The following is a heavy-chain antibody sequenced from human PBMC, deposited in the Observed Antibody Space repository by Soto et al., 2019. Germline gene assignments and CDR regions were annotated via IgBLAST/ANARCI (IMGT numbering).Heavy chain of an antibody. CDR1: RFTFSSYA. Sequence: GGSLRLSCAASRFTFSSYAMSWVRQAPGKGLEWVSGITGSGDSIYYADSVKGRFTISRDNSKNTLYLQMNSLRAGDTAVYYCAKMGNYDFWSGLRYFDYWGQGTLVTVSS. CDR2: ITGSGDSI. D-gene: IGHD3-3*01. CDR3: AKMGNYDFWSGLRYFDY. J-gene: IGHJ4*02. V-gene: IGHV3-23*01.